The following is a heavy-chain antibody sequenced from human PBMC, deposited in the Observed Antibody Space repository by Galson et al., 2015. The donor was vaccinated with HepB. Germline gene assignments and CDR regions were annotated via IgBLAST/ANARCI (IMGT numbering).Heavy chain of an antibody. CDR3: AKVFPEKTDGWYRQALYYFDS. CDR2: INPSGDNT. CDR1: GFTFSYYA. J-gene: IGHJ4*02. V-gene: IGHV3-23*01. Sequence: SLRLSCAASGFTFSYYAMSWVRQAPGKGLEWVSAINPSGDNTYYADSMKGRFTISRDNSQNTLFLQMNSLRADDTAIYFCAKVFPEKTDGWYRQALYYFDSWGQGTRVTVSS. D-gene: IGHD6-19*01.